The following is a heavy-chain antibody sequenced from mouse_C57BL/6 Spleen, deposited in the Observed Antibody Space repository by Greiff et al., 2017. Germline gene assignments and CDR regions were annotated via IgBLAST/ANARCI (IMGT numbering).Heavy chain of an antibody. J-gene: IGHJ2*01. CDR2: IDPETGGP. CDR3: TRWGELGIPFDY. V-gene: IGHV1-15*01. D-gene: IGHD3-3*01. CDR1: GYTFNDYE. Sequence: VQLQQSGAELVRPGASVTLSCKASGYTFNDYEMHWVKQTPVHGLEWIGAIDPETGGPAYNQKFKGKAILTADKSSSTAYMELRSLTSEDSAVYYCTRWGELGIPFDYWGQGTTLTVSS.